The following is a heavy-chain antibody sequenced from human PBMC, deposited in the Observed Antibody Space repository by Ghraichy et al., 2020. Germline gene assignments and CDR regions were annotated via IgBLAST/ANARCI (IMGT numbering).Heavy chain of an antibody. V-gene: IGHV3-21*01. Sequence: GGSLRLSCAASGFTFSSYSMNWVRQAPGKGLEWVSSISSSSSYIYYADSVKGRFTISRDNAKNSLYLQMNSLRAEDTAVYYCARDDCSSTSCYPAPHIAVRQLVLAGMDVWGQGTTVTVSS. CDR1: GFTFSSYS. CDR3: ARDDCSSTSCYPAPHIAVRQLVLAGMDV. CDR2: ISSSSSYI. J-gene: IGHJ6*02. D-gene: IGHD2-2*01.